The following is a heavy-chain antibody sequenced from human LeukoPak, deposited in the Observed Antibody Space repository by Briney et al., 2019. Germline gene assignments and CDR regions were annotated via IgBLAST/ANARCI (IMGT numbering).Heavy chain of an antibody. CDR3: VRDGLHYYDMDV. V-gene: IGHV3-74*01. CDR1: GFTFSTYW. CDR2: INTDGSNT. Sequence: GGSLRLSCAASGFTFSTYWMHWVRQAPGKGLVWVSRINTDGSNTRYADSVKGRFTISRDNAKNTLYLQMDSLRAEDTAVCYCVRDGLHYYDMDVWGQGTTVTVSS. J-gene: IGHJ6*02.